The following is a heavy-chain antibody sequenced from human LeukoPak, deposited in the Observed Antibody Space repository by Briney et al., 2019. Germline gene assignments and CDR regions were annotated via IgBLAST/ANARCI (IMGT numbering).Heavy chain of an antibody. Sequence: GASVKVSCKASGYTFTSYDINWVRQATGQGLEWMGWMNPNSGNTGYAQKFQDRVIMTRKTSISTGSMELSSLRSDDTAVYYCARGLNWNGGNMDVWGKGTTVTVSS. D-gene: IGHD1-1*01. CDR2: MNPNSGNT. CDR3: ARGLNWNGGNMDV. J-gene: IGHJ6*03. CDR1: GYTFTSYD. V-gene: IGHV1-8*01.